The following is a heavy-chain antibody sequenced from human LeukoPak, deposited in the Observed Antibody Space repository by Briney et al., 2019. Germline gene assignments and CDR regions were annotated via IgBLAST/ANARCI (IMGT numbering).Heavy chain of an antibody. CDR3: ARGLHYDSSGPPSA. CDR1: GGTFSSYA. CDR2: MNPNSGNT. Sequence: GASVKVSCKASGGTFSSYAINWVRQATGQGLEWMGWMNPNSGNTGYAQKFQGRVTITRNTSISTAYMELSSLRSEDTAVYYCARGLHYDSSGPPSAWGQGTLVTVSS. J-gene: IGHJ5*02. V-gene: IGHV1-8*03. D-gene: IGHD3-22*01.